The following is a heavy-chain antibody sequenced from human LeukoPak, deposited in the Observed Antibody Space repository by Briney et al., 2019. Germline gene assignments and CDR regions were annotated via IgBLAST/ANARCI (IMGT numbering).Heavy chain of an antibody. CDR1: GFTFNSYW. Sequence: GGSLRLSCAASGFTFNSYWMHWVRQAPGKGLVWVSRISTDGSSAMYADSVKGRFTISRDNAKNALYLQMNSLRAEDTAVYYCARVNVCPRCHFDYWGQGTLVTVSS. J-gene: IGHJ4*02. CDR2: ISTDGSSA. D-gene: IGHD3-16*01. V-gene: IGHV3-74*03. CDR3: ARVNVCPRCHFDY.